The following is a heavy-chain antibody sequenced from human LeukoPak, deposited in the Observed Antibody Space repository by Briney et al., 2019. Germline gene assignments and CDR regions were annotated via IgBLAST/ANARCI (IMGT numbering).Heavy chain of an antibody. CDR1: GFTFSSYA. J-gene: IGHJ4*02. CDR3: ARDSSLDY. Sequence: GGSLRLSCAASGFTFSSYAMHWVRQAPGKGLEWVAVISYDGSNKYYADSVKGRFTISRDNSKSTLYLQMNSLRAEDTAVYYCARDSSLDYWGQGNLVTVSS. V-gene: IGHV3-30-3*01. CDR2: ISYDGSNK. D-gene: IGHD6-13*01.